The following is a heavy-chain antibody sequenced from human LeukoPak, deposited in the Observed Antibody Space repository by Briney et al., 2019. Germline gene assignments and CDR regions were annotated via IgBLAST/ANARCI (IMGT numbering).Heavy chain of an antibody. CDR3: ARAGVDDFWSGYYFDY. Sequence: PSETLSLTCTVSGGSISRSSYYWGWIRQPPGKGLEWIGSIYYSGRTYYNPSLKSRVTISLATSKNQFSLKLSSVTAADTAVYYCARAGVDDFWSGYYFDYWGQGTLVTVSS. D-gene: IGHD3-3*01. J-gene: IGHJ4*02. CDR1: GGSISRSSYY. V-gene: IGHV4-39*07. CDR2: IYYSGRT.